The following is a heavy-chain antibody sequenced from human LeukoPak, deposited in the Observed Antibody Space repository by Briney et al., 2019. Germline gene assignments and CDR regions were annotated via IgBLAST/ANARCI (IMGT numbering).Heavy chain of an antibody. Sequence: GGSLRLSCTTSGFAFSNYAMNWVRQAPGKGPEWVSGISGFNTYYADSVKGRFTIFRDNSKNVLYLQMDRLRSEDTAVYSCAKDVCTSPRCLLYFDSWGQGTLVTVSS. V-gene: IGHV3-23*01. CDR2: ISGFNT. CDR1: GFAFSNYA. CDR3: AKDVCTSPRCLLYFDS. D-gene: IGHD2-8*01. J-gene: IGHJ4*02.